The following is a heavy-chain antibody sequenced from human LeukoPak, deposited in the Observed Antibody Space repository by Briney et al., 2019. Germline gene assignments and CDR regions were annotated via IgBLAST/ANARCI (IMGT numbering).Heavy chain of an antibody. J-gene: IGHJ4*02. D-gene: IGHD2-15*01. CDR2: ISGSGYST. CDR3: AKSTGHWVVGAHDY. V-gene: IGHV3-23*01. Sequence: GESLKISCAASGFTFTSYAMSWVRQAPGKGLEWVSVISGSGYSTYYADSVKGRFTISRDNSKNTLYLQMNSLRAEDTAVYYCAKSTGHWVVGAHDYWGQGTLVTVSS. CDR1: GFTFTSYA.